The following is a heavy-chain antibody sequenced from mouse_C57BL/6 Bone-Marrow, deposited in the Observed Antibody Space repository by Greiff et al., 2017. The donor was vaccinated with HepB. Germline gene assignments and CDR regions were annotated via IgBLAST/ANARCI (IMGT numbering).Heavy chain of an antibody. CDR1: GFTFSDYY. J-gene: IGHJ1*03. V-gene: IGHV5-16*01. D-gene: IGHD2-5*01. Sequence: EVKLVESEGGLVQPGSSMKLSCTASGFTFSDYYMAWVRQVPEKGLEWVANINYDGSSTYYLDSLKSRFIISRDNAKNILYLQMRSLKSEDTATYYCARDYSNYGEWYFVFWGTGTTDTVSS. CDR2: INYDGSST. CDR3: ARDYSNYGEWYFVF.